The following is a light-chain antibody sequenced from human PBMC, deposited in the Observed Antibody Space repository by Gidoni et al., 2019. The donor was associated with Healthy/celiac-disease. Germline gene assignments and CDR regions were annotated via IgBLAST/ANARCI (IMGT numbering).Light chain of an antibody. Sequence: IQMTQSPSSLSASVGDRVTITGRASQSISSYLNWYQQKPGQAPKLLIYAASSLQSGVPSRFSGSGAGTDFTLTISSLQPEDFATYYCQQSYSTPRTFGQGTKVEIK. CDR2: AAS. J-gene: IGKJ1*01. V-gene: IGKV1-39*01. CDR1: QSISSY. CDR3: QQSYSTPRT.